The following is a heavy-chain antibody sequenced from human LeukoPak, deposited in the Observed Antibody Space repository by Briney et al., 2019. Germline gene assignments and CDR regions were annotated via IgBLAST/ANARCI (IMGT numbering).Heavy chain of an antibody. Sequence: GGSLRLSCAASGFTFSTYWMSWVRQAPGKGLEWVANIKQDGSGKSYVDSVKGRFTISRDNAKNSLFLQMNSLRADDTAVYFCARDKGYFDYWGQGTLVTVSS. J-gene: IGHJ4*02. CDR1: GFTFSTYW. CDR2: IKQDGSGK. D-gene: IGHD2-15*01. V-gene: IGHV3-7*01. CDR3: ARDKGYFDY.